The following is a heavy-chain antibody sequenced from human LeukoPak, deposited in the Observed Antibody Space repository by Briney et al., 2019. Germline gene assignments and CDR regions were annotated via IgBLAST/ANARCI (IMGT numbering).Heavy chain of an antibody. V-gene: IGHV3-21*01. CDR1: GFTFSSYS. Sequence: PGGSLGLSCAASGFTFSSYSMNWVRQAPGKGLEWVSSISSSSSYIYYADSVKGRFTISRDNAKNSLYLQMNSLRAEDTAVYYCARVGASDAFDIWGQGTMVTVSS. D-gene: IGHD1-26*01. CDR3: ARVGASDAFDI. CDR2: ISSSSSYI. J-gene: IGHJ3*02.